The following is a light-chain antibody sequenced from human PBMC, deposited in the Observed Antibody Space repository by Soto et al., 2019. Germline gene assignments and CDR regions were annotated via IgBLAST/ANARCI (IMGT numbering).Light chain of an antibody. V-gene: IGLV2-8*01. CDR1: TSDFGNYNF. CDR2: EVT. Sequence: QSALTQPPSASGSPGQSVTISCTGTTSDFGNYNFVSWYQQHPGEAPKLLIYEVTKRPSGVPDRFSGSKSGNTASLTVSGLQAEDEADYYCSSYTGSSNFVFGTGTQLTVL. CDR3: SSYTGSSNFV. J-gene: IGLJ7*01.